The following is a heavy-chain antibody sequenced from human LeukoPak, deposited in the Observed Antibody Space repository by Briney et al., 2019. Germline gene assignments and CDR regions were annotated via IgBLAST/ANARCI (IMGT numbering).Heavy chain of an antibody. CDR3: ARPQEATVTHFDY. CDR1: GFTFSSYG. V-gene: IGHV3-30*03. CDR2: KSYDGSNK. J-gene: IGHJ4*02. Sequence: GGSLRLSCAASGFTFSSYGMHWVRQAPGKGLEWVAVKSYDGSNKYYADSVKGRFTISRDNSKNTLYLQMNSLRAEDTAVYYCARPQEATVTHFDYWGQGTLVTVSS. D-gene: IGHD4-17*01.